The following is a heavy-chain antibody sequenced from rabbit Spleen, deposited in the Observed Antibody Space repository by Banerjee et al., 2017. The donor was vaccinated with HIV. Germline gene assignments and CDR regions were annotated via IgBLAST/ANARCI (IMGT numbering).Heavy chain of an antibody. V-gene: IGHV1S47*01. Sequence: QEQLVDSGGGLVQPGGSLKLSCKASEFDFSSFGVSWVRQSPGKGLEWIGYIDPSFSSTDYASWVNGRFTLSRDIDQNTLYLQLDSLTATDTATYFCVRSSGWGMNFFKLWGPGTLVTVS. CDR3: VRSSGWGMNFFKL. D-gene: IGHD4-1*01. J-gene: IGHJ4*01. CDR1: EFDFSSFG. CDR2: IDPSFSST.